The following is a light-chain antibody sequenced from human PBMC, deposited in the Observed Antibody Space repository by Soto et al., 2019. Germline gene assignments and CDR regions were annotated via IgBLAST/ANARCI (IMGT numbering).Light chain of an antibody. V-gene: IGKV3-11*01. CDR1: QSVSSY. CDR2: DAS. Sequence: EIVLTQSPATLSLSPLERCTLCCRASQSVSSYLAWYQQKPGQAPRLLIYDASNRATGIPARFSGSGSGTDFTLTISSLEPEDFAVYYCQQRSNWPPTFGQGTRLEIK. J-gene: IGKJ5*01. CDR3: QQRSNWPPT.